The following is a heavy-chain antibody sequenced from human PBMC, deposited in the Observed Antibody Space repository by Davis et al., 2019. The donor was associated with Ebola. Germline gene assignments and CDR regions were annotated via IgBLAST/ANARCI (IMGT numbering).Heavy chain of an antibody. J-gene: IGHJ4*02. D-gene: IGHD6-6*01. CDR2: INWNGGST. CDR3: ARIGYSSSSFDY. V-gene: IGHV3-20*04. Sequence: GGSLRLSCAASGFTFDDYGMSWVRQAPGKGLEWVSGINWNGGSTGYADSVKGRFMISRDNAKNSLYLQINSLRAEDTAIYYCARIGYSSSSFDYWGQGTLVTVSS. CDR1: GFTFDDYG.